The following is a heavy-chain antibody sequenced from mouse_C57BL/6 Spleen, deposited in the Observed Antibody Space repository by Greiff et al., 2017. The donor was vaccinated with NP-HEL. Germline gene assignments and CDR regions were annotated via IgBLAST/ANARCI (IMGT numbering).Heavy chain of an antibody. CDR3: ARDSITTVVEGYFDY. J-gene: IGHJ2*01. D-gene: IGHD1-1*01. V-gene: IGHV1-80*01. CDR1: GYAFSSYW. Sequence: VQLQQSGAELVKPGASVKISCKASGYAFSSYWMNWVKQRPGKGLEWIGQIYPGDGDTNYNGKFKGKATLTADKSSSTAYMQLSSLTSEDSAVYFCARDSITTVVEGYFDYWGQGTTLTVSS. CDR2: IYPGDGDT.